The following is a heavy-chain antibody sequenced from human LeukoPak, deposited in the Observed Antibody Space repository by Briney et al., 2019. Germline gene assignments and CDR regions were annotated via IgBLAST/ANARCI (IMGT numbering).Heavy chain of an antibody. CDR2: INSDGSKT. V-gene: IGHV3-74*01. CDR1: GFTFSSYW. Sequence: GGSLRLSCAASGFTFSSYWMHWVRQAPGKGLVWVSRINSDGSKTNYTDSVKGRFTISRDNAKNTLYLQMNSLRAEDTAVYYCASSLYGDYDWGQGTLVTVSS. D-gene: IGHD4-17*01. CDR3: ASSLYGDYD. J-gene: IGHJ4*02.